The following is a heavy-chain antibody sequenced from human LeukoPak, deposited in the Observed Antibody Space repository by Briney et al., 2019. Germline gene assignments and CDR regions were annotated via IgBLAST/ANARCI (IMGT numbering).Heavy chain of an antibody. J-gene: IGHJ4*02. D-gene: IGHD2-21*02. CDR2: IYYSGST. Sequence: LXXXXXXGSIXXXXYYXXXIXXXXGXGXXWXXXIYYSGSTYYNPSLKSRVTISVDTSKNQFSLKLSSVTAADTAVYYCARDTGSSDYCGGDCYVDYWGQGTLVTVSS. CDR3: ARDTGSSDYCGGDCYVDY. CDR1: XGSIXXXXYY. V-gene: IGHV4-39*07.